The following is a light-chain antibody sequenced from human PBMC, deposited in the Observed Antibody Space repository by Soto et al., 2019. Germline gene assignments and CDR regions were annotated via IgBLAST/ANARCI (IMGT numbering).Light chain of an antibody. CDR2: EVS. J-gene: IGLJ2*01. CDR3: ASYTSSSTSVI. V-gene: IGLV2-14*01. CDR1: SSDVGGYKY. Sequence: QSVLTQPASVSGSPGQSITISCTGTSSDVGGYKYVSWYQQHPDKAPKLIIFEVSNRPSGISSRFSGSKSGNTASLTISGLQAEDEADYYCASYTSSSTSVIFGRGTKVTAL.